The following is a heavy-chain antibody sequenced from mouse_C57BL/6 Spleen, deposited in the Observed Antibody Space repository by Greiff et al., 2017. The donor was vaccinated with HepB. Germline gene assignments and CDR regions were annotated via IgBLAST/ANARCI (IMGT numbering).Heavy chain of an antibody. D-gene: IGHD1-1*01. V-gene: IGHV1-18*01. Sequence: EVQLQQSGPELVKPGASVKIPCKASGYTFTDYNMDWVKQSHGKSLEWIGDINPNNGGTIYNQKFKGKATLTVDKSSSTAYMELRSLTSEDTAVYYCARNPRYYYGSSPYYCDYWGQGTTLTVSS. CDR2: INPNNGGT. CDR3: ARNPRYYYGSSPYYCDY. J-gene: IGHJ2*01. CDR1: GYTFTDYN.